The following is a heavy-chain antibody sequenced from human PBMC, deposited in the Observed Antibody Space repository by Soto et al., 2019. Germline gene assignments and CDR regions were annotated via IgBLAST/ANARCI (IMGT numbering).Heavy chain of an antibody. J-gene: IGHJ5*02. Sequence: QITLKESGPTLVKPTQTLTLTCTFSGFSLNSRGVGVGWIRQPPGKALEWLALIYWDEDKHFSPSLKSRLTLTTDTSKNQVVLTMTNMDPVDTGTYDCAHLGIIGMTSWFDPWGQGTLVTVSS. D-gene: IGHD1-20*01. V-gene: IGHV2-5*02. CDR1: GFSLNSRGVG. CDR2: IYWDEDK. CDR3: AHLGIIGMTSWFDP.